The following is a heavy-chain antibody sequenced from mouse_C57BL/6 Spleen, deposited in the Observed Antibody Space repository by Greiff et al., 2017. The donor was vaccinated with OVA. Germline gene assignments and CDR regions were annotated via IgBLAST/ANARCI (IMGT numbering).Heavy chain of an antibody. V-gene: IGHV1-72*01. J-gene: IGHJ4*01. CDR2: IDPSSGGT. CDR1: GYTFTSYW. D-gene: IGHD1-1*01. Sequence: QVQLQQPGAELVKPGASVKLSCKASGYTFTSYWMHWVKQRPGRGLEWIGRIDPSSGGTKYNEKFKSKATLTVDKPSSTAYMQFSSLTSEDSAVYYCASADYYGCDAMDYWGQGTSVTVSS. CDR3: ASADYYGCDAMDY.